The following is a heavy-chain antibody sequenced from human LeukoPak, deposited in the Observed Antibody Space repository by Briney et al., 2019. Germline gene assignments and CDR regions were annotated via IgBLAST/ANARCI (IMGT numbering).Heavy chain of an antibody. CDR1: GFSLNTTGMR. CDR3: ARIAPSYYYDSSAPLDY. V-gene: IGHV2-70*04. J-gene: IGHJ4*02. D-gene: IGHD3-22*01. CDR2: IDWDDDK. Sequence: SGPTLVKPTQTLTLTCTFSGFSLNTTGMRMGWIRQPPGKALEWLARIDWDDDKFYSTSLKPRLTISKDSSRNQVVLTMTNMDSVDTATYYCARIAPSYYYDSSAPLDYWGQGTLVTVSS.